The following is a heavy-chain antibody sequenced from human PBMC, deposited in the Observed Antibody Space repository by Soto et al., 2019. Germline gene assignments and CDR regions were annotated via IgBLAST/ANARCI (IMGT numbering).Heavy chain of an antibody. D-gene: IGHD7-27*01. CDR1: GGSISNHY. CDR2: IYYNGNT. Sequence: QVQLQESGPGLVKPSETLSLTCTVSGGSISNHYWSWIRQPPGKGLEWSGYIYYNGNTNYNPSLKSRVTMSVDTSKNQISLKLSSVNAADTAVYYCTRANWYSEYWGQGTLVTVSS. V-gene: IGHV4-59*11. J-gene: IGHJ4*02. CDR3: TRANWYSEY.